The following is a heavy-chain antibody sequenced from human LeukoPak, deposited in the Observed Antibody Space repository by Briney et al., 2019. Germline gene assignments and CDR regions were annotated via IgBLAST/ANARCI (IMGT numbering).Heavy chain of an antibody. Sequence: ASVKVSCKASGYTFTSYGISWVRQAPGQGLEWMGWISAYNGNTNYAQKLQGRVTMTTDTSTSTAYMELRSMRSDDTDVYYCARDRAAAPNWFDPWGQGTLVTVSS. CDR1: GYTFTSYG. V-gene: IGHV1-18*01. J-gene: IGHJ5*02. CDR2: ISAYNGNT. CDR3: ARDRAAAPNWFDP. D-gene: IGHD6-13*01.